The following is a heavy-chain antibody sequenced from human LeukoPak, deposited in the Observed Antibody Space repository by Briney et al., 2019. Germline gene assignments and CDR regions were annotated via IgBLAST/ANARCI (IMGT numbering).Heavy chain of an antibody. V-gene: IGHV3-15*01. D-gene: IGHD3-10*01. Sequence: PGGSLRLSCAASGFTFTNAWMSWVRQAPGKGLEWVGRIKSETDGGTTDYAAPVKGRFTISRDDSKNTLYLQMNSLKTEDTAVYYCTTDLIRITMVRGVIIPYYYYYMDVWGKGTTVTVSS. CDR1: GFTFTNAW. J-gene: IGHJ6*03. CDR3: TTDLIRITMVRGVIIPYYYYYMDV. CDR2: IKSETDGGTT.